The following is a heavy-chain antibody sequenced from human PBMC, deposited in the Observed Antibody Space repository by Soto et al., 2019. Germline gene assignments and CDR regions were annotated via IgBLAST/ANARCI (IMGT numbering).Heavy chain of an antibody. V-gene: IGHV3-15*01. CDR1: GFTFSNAW. CDR2: IKSKTDGGTT. Sequence: PGGSLRLSCAASGFTFSNAWMSWVRQAPGKGLEWVGRIKSKTDGGTTDYAAPVKGRFTISRDDSKNTLYLQMNSLKTEDTAVYYCTTTWANIVLMVYAGRDAFDIWGQGTMVTVSS. D-gene: IGHD2-8*01. J-gene: IGHJ3*02. CDR3: TTTWANIVLMVYAGRDAFDI.